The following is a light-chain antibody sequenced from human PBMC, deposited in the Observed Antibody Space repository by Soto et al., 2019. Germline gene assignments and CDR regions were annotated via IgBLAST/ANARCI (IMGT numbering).Light chain of an antibody. J-gene: IGLJ1*01. CDR3: CSYAGGYIFV. CDR1: SNVVGDYDY. V-gene: IGLV2-11*01. Sequence: VSGSPGQWLPITKNETSNVVGDYDYVSWYQQYPGKAPKLIIYDVNKRPSGVPDRFSGSKSGNTASLTISALQAEDEADYYCCSYAGGYIFVFGTGTKVTVL. CDR2: DVN.